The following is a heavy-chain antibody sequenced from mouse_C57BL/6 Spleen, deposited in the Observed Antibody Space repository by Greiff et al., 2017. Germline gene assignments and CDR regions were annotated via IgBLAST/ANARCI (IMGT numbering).Heavy chain of an antibody. D-gene: IGHD2-1*01. Sequence: EVQRVESGGGLVKPGGSLKLSCAASGFTFSDYGMHWVRQAPEKGLEWVAYISSGSSTIYYADTVKGRFTISRDNAKNTLFLQMTSLRSEDTAMYYCAREKGIYYGNYLYYFDYWGQGTTLTVSS. CDR3: AREKGIYYGNYLYYFDY. CDR1: GFTFSDYG. CDR2: ISSGSSTI. J-gene: IGHJ2*01. V-gene: IGHV5-17*01.